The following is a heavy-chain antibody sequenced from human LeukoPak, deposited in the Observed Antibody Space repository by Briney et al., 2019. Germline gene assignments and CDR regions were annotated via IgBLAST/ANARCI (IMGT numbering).Heavy chain of an antibody. J-gene: IGHJ4*02. D-gene: IGHD5-18*01. CDR2: ISNSNYI. CDR3: ERGAYNHAVDY. CDR1: GFTFSSYS. V-gene: IGHV3-21*01. Sequence: GGSLRLSCAASGFTFSSYSMNWVRQAPGKGLEWVSSISNSNYIYYADSVKGRFTISRDNARNSLFLQMHSLRAEDTAVYYCERGAYNHAVDYWGQGTLVTVSS.